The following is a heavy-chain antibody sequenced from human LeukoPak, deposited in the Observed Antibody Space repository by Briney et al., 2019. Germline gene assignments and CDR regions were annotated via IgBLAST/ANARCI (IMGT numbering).Heavy chain of an antibody. CDR2: ISGIGSDT. CDR1: GFTFSTYA. D-gene: IGHD3-22*01. J-gene: IGHJ4*02. Sequence: GGSLRLSCAASGFTFSTYAMSWVRQAPGKGLEWVSGISGIGSDTYYADSVKGRFTISRDNSKNTLYLQMNSLRAEDTAVYYCARERADYYDSSGPQGYFDYWGQGTLVTVSS. V-gene: IGHV3-23*01. CDR3: ARERADYYDSSGPQGYFDY.